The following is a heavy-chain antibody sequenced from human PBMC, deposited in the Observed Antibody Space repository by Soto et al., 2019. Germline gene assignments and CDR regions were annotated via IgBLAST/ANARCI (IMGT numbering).Heavy chain of an antibody. J-gene: IGHJ3*02. D-gene: IGHD3-22*01. CDR2: IYHSGST. CDR3: ARVGTMIVVVINAFDI. Sequence: ESLSLTCAVSGYSISSGYYWGWIRQPPGKGLEWIGSIYHSGSTYYNPSLKSRVTISVDTSKNQFSLKLSSVTAADTAVYYCARVGTMIVVVINAFDIWGQGTMVTVSS. CDR1: GYSISSGYY. V-gene: IGHV4-38-2*01.